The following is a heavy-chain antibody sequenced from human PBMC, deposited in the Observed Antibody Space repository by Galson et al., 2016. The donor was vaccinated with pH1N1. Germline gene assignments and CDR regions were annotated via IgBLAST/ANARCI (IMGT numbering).Heavy chain of an antibody. V-gene: IGHV3-9*01. J-gene: IGHJ4*02. CDR1: GFTFDDYA. Sequence: SLRLSCAASGFTFDDYAMHWVRQAPGKGLEWVSGISWNSGSIGYADSVKGRFTISRDNVKNSLYLQMNSLRAEDTALYYCAKVRGYSYGFVDYWGQGTLVTVSS. CDR3: AKVRGYSYGFVDY. CDR2: ISWNSGSI. D-gene: IGHD5-18*01.